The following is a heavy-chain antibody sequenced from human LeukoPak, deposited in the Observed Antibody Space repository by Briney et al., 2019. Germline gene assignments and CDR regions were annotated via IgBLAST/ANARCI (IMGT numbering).Heavy chain of an antibody. CDR3: ARDRGIIAARARGMDV. J-gene: IGHJ6*03. V-gene: IGHV3-21*01. CDR2: ISSSSSYI. CDR1: GFTFSSHS. Sequence: GGSLRLSCAASGFTFSSHSMNWVRRAPGKGLEWVSSISSSSSYIYYADSVKGRFTISRDNAKNSLYLQMNSLRAEDTAVYYCARDRGIIAARARGMDVWGKGTTVTVSS. D-gene: IGHD6-6*01.